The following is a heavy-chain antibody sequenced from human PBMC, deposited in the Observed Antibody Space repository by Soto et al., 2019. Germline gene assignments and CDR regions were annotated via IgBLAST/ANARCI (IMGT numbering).Heavy chain of an antibody. V-gene: IGHV5-51*01. D-gene: IGHD6-13*01. J-gene: IGHJ6*02. Sequence: GSLKISCKASGYSFTSYWIGWVRQTPGKGLEWMGIILPDDADTRYSPSFEGHVTISADRSTNTAYLQWSSLKASDTAMYYCARGNSLSYYYYGMDVWGQGTTVTVSS. CDR2: ILPDDADT. CDR1: GYSFTSYW. CDR3: ARGNSLSYYYYGMDV.